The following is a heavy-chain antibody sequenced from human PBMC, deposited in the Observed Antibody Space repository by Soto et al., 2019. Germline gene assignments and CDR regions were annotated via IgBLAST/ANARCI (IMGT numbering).Heavy chain of an antibody. J-gene: IGHJ4*02. CDR3: TTGYGSDWYG. CDR2: AKRKAAGGAI. D-gene: IGHD6-19*01. Sequence: EVQLVESGGGLVKPGESLTLSCAASGITLDSAWVNWVRQAPGKGLEWVAQAKRKAAGGAIDYAAPVKGRFIISRDDSKNMAYLQMNSVKIEDTALYYCTTGYGSDWYGWGQGTLVTVSS. V-gene: IGHV3-15*01. CDR1: GITLDSAW.